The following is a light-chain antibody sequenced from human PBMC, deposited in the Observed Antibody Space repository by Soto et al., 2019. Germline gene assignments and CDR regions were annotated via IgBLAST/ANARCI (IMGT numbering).Light chain of an antibody. CDR2: GAS. V-gene: IGKV3-20*01. CDR3: QQYSSLWT. CDR1: QSVSSNN. J-gene: IGKJ1*01. Sequence: EIVLTQSPGTLSLSPGERATLSCRASQSVSSNNLAWYQQRPGQAPRVVIYGASTRATGIPERFSGSGSGTDFTLTISRLEPEDFAVYYCQQYSSLWTFGQGTKVEIK.